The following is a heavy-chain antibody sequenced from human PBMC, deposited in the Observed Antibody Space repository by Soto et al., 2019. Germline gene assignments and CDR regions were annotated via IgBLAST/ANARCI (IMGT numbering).Heavy chain of an antibody. J-gene: IGHJ4*02. CDR3: AKTDDIVVVRGSGYAANFDY. Sequence: GGSLRLSCAASGFTFSSYAMSWVRQAPGKGLEWVSAISGSGGSTYYADSVKGRFTISRDNSKNTLYLQMNSLRAEDTAVYYCAKTDDIVVVRGSGYAANFDYWGQGTLVTVSS. V-gene: IGHV3-23*01. CDR1: GFTFSSYA. CDR2: ISGSGGST. D-gene: IGHD2-2*01.